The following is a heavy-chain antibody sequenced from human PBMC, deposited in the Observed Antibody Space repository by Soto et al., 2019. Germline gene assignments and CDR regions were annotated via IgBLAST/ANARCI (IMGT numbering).Heavy chain of an antibody. CDR2: IYYSGST. CDR3: ARVPSHFDRRIWFDP. J-gene: IGHJ5*02. D-gene: IGHD3-3*02. Sequence: QVQLQESGPGLVKPSQTLSLTCTVSGGSISSGGYYWSWIRQHPGKGLELIGYIYYSGSTYYNPSLKSRVTISGDTSKNQCSLKLSSVTAADTAVEDCARVPSHFDRRIWFDPCGQGTLVTVSS. V-gene: IGHV4-31*03. CDR1: GGSISSGGYY.